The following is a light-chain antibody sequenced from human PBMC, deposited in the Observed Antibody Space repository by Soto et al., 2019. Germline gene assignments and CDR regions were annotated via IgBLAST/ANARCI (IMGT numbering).Light chain of an antibody. CDR3: SSHAGSNTLL. CDR2: EVN. J-gene: IGLJ2*01. CDR1: SSDVGGYNY. Sequence: QSALTQPPSTSGSPGQSVTISCTGTSSDVGGYNYVSWYQQHPGKVPKLMIYEVNKRPSGVPDRFSGSKSGNTASLTVSGLQADDEGDYYCSSHAGSNTLLFGGGTKLTVL. V-gene: IGLV2-8*01.